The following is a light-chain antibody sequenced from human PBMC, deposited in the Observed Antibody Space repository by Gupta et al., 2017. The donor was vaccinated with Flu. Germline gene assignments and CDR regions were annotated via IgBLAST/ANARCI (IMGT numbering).Light chain of an antibody. CDR2: DAS. Sequence: EIVLTQSPATLSLSPGERATLSCRASQSVSSYLAWYQQKPGQAPRLLIYDASNRATGIPARFSGSESGTDFTLTISSLEPEDFAVYYCQQRSNWHFTFGHGTKVDIK. J-gene: IGKJ3*01. CDR3: QQRSNWHFT. V-gene: IGKV3-11*01. CDR1: QSVSSY.